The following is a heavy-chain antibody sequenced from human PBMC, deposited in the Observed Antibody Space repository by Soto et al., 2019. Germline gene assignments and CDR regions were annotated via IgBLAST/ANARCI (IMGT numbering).Heavy chain of an antibody. Sequence: PRRSRRLACPPAALTFGSYALHWVRQATGKGLEWIAVILNDGNNEYYTDCLEGRFAIYRDNSRNTVYLQMNSLRVEDTAVYFCASDPPVSHWLLKYWGQRDLGTGSS. J-gene: IGHJ4*01. V-gene: IGHV3-30*09. CDR3: ASDPPVSHWLLKY. D-gene: IGHD3-9*01. CDR2: ILNDGNNE. CDR1: ALTFGSYA.